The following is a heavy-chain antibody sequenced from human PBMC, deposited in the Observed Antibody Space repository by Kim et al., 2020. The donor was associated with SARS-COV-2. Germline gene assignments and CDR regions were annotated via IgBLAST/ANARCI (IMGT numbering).Heavy chain of an antibody. J-gene: IGHJ4*02. Sequence: ASVKVSCKASGYTFSRFYVHWLRQGPGQGPEWMGIVNPNTGVATYAQRFQDRVTMSSVLSTNTAFMELTSLRSDDTAVYFCARSIVGTSTPYYFDYWGQGSLVTVSS. CDR1: GYTFSRFY. D-gene: IGHD1-26*01. V-gene: IGHV1-46*01. CDR3: ARSIVGTSTPYYFDY. CDR2: VNPNTGVA.